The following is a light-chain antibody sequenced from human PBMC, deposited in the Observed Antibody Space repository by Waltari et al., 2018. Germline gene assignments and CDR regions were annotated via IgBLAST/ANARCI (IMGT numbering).Light chain of an antibody. J-gene: IGLJ2*01. Sequence: NFMLPQPHSVSESPGKTVTIYCTRSSGSIASNYVQWYQQRPGSSPTTVIYEDNQRPSGVPDRFSGSIDSSSNSASLTISGLKTEDEADYYCQSYDSSNVVFGGGTKLTVL. CDR2: EDN. CDR3: QSYDSSNVV. CDR1: SGSIASNY. V-gene: IGLV6-57*01.